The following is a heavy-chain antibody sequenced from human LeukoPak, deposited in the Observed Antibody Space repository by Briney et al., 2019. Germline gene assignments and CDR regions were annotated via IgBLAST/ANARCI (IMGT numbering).Heavy chain of an antibody. Sequence: ASVKVSCKASGGTFSSYAISWVRQAPGQGLEWMGGIIPIFGTANYAQKFQGRVTITTDESTSTAYMELSSLRSEDTAVYYCAGGIATPYYYYYMDVWGKGTTVTVSS. J-gene: IGHJ6*03. V-gene: IGHV1-69*05. D-gene: IGHD6-13*01. CDR3: AGGIATPYYYYYMDV. CDR1: GGTFSSYA. CDR2: IIPIFGTA.